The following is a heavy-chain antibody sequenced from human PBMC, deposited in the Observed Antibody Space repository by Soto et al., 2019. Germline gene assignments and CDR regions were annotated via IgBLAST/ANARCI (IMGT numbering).Heavy chain of an antibody. CDR3: ARDSRRYYGSGSYYTNYYYYGMDV. CDR1: GGSISSYY. Sequence: SETLSLTCTVSGGSISSYYWSWIRPPPGKGLEWIGYIYYSGSTNYNPSLKSRVTISVDTSKNQFTLKLSSVTAADTAVYYCARDSRRYYGSGSYYTNYYYYGMDVRGQGTTVTVSS. CDR2: IYYSGST. V-gene: IGHV4-59*01. J-gene: IGHJ6*02. D-gene: IGHD3-10*01.